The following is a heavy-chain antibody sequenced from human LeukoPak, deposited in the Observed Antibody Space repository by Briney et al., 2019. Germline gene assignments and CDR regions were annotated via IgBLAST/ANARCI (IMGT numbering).Heavy chain of an antibody. Sequence: AGGSLRLSCAASGFTFSSYWMSWVRQAPGKGLEWVAYIKQDGSEKYYVDSVKGRFTISRDNAKNSLYLQMNSLRAEDTAVYYCARDGTISGVVPYYFDYWGQGTLVTVSS. D-gene: IGHD3-3*01. CDR3: ARDGTISGVVPYYFDY. J-gene: IGHJ4*02. CDR2: IKQDGSEK. CDR1: GFTFSSYW. V-gene: IGHV3-7*01.